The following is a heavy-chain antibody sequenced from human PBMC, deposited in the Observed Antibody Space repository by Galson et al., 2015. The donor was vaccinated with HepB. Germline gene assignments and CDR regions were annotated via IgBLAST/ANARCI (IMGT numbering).Heavy chain of an antibody. CDR3: AKDRSSTSFDY. CDR2: ISYDGSNK. J-gene: IGHJ4*02. D-gene: IGHD2-2*01. Sequence: SLRLSCAASGFTFSSYGMHWVRQAPGMRLEWVAVISYDGSNKYYADSVKGRFTISRDNSKNTLYLQMNSLRAEDTAVYYCAKDRSSTSFDYWGQGTLVTVSS. V-gene: IGHV3-30*18. CDR1: GFTFSSYG.